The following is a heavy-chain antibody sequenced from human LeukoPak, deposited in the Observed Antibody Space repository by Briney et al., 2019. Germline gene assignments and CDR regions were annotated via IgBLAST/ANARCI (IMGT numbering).Heavy chain of an antibody. Sequence: GGSLRLSCAASGFTFSSYGMSWVRQAPGKGLEWVSAISGSGGSTYYADSVKGRFTISRDNSKNTLYLQMNSLRAEDTAVYYCAKVKYGSGSYSAFDIWGQGTMVTVSS. CDR3: AKVKYGSGSYSAFDI. CDR1: GFTFSSYG. D-gene: IGHD3-10*01. CDR2: ISGSGGST. V-gene: IGHV3-23*01. J-gene: IGHJ3*02.